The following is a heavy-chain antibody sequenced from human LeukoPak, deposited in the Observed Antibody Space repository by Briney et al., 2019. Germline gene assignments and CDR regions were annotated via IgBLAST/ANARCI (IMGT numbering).Heavy chain of an antibody. J-gene: IGHJ3*02. V-gene: IGHV1-18*01. Sequence: ASVKVSCKASGYTFTSYGISWVRQAPGQGLEWMGWISAYNGNTNYAQKLQGRVTMTTDTSTSTAYMELRSLRSDDTAVYYCARGLGVLTMIEGDAFDIWGQGTMVTVSS. CDR3: ARGLGVLTMIEGDAFDI. CDR2: ISAYNGNT. CDR1: GYTFTSYG. D-gene: IGHD3-22*01.